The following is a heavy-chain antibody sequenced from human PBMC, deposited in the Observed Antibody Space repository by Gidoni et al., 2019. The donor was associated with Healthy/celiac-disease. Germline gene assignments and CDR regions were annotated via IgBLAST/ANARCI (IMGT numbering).Heavy chain of an antibody. J-gene: IGHJ6*02. CDR1: GFSLSNARMG. CDR3: ARMKNSQPYYDFWSGYFPYYYGMDV. V-gene: IGHV2-26*01. D-gene: IGHD3-3*01. CDR2: IFSNDEK. Sequence: QVTLKESGPVLVKPTETLTLTCTVSGFSLSNARMGVSWIRQPPGKALEWLAHIFSNDEKSYSTSLKSRLTISKDTSKSQVVLTMTNMDPVDTATYYCARMKNSQPYYDFWSGYFPYYYGMDVWGQGTTVTVSS.